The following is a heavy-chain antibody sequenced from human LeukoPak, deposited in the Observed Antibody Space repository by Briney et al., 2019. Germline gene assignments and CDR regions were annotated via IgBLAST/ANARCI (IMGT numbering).Heavy chain of an antibody. CDR2: INHSGST. CDR3: AGLGYSYGQYFDY. D-gene: IGHD5-18*01. V-gene: IGHV4-34*01. J-gene: IGHJ4*02. Sequence: SETLSLTCAVYGGSFSGYYWSWIRQPPGKGLEWIGEINHSGSTNYNPSLKSRVTISVDTSKNQFSLKLSSVTAADTAVYYCAGLGYSYGQYFDYWGQGTLVTVSS. CDR1: GGSFSGYY.